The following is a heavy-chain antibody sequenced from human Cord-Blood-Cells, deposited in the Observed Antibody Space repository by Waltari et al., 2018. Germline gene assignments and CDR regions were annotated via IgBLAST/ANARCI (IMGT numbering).Heavy chain of an antibody. CDR2: INHSGST. D-gene: IGHD7-27*01. CDR3: ARAPLTGYYFDY. V-gene: IGHV4-34*01. Sequence: QVQLQQWGAGLLKPSETLSLTCAVYGGSFSGYYWSWIRQPPGKGLEWIGKINHSGSTNYNPSLTSRVTISVDTSKNQFSPKRSSVTAADTAVYYCARAPLTGYYFDYWGQGTLVTVSS. J-gene: IGHJ4*02. CDR1: GGSFSGYY.